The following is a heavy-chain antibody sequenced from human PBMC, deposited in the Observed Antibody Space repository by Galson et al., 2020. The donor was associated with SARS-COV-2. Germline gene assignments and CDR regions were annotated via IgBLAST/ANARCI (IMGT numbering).Heavy chain of an antibody. CDR3: ARGTPYGGYEIRFDY. CDR2: IYYSGST. Sequence: SQTLSLTCTVSGGSISSYYWSWIRQPPGKGLEWIGYIYYSGSTNYNPSLKSRVTISVDTSKNQFSLKLSSVTAADTAVYYCARGTPYGGYEIRFDYWGQGTLVTVSS. V-gene: IGHV4-59*01. J-gene: IGHJ4*02. D-gene: IGHD5-12*01. CDR1: GGSISSYY.